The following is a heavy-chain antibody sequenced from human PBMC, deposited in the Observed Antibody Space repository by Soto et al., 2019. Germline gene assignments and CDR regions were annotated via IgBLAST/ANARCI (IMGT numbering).Heavy chain of an antibody. CDR2: ISGSGGST. V-gene: IGHV3-23*01. CDR3: AKDQGDGYSYGYGFDY. J-gene: IGHJ4*02. Sequence: GGSLRLSCAASGFTFSSYAMSWFRQAPGKGLEWVSAISGSGGSTYYADSVKGRFTISRDNSKNTLYLQMNSLRAEDTAVYYCAKDQGDGYSYGYGFDYWGQGTLVTVSS. CDR1: GFTFSSYA. D-gene: IGHD5-18*01.